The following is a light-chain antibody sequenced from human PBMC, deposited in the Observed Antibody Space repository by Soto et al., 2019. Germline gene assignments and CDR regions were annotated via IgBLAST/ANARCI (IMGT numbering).Light chain of an antibody. CDR3: KQANSFPLT. J-gene: IGKJ4*01. Sequence: EIQITQAPSSVSAAAGYRVTITFRSSQGISSWLAWYQQKPGKAPKLLIYAASSLQSGVPSRFSGSGSGTDFTLTISSLQTEDFATYYCKQANSFPLTFGRGTKVDIK. V-gene: IGKV1-12*01. CDR2: AAS. CDR1: QGISSW.